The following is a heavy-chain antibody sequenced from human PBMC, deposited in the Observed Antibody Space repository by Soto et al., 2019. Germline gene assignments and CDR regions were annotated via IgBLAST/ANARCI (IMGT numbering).Heavy chain of an antibody. CDR1: GFTFSSYA. CDR2: ISYDGSNK. J-gene: IGHJ6*02. Sequence: QVQLVESGGGVVQPGRSLRLSCAASGFTFSSYAMHWVRQAPGKGLEWVAVISYDGSNKYYADSVKGRFTISRDNSKNTLYLKMNSLRAEDTAVYYCARDLTIHGDIVVVVAAAQGSRAPINGSTARPNMDVWGQGTTVTVSS. V-gene: IGHV3-30-3*01. CDR3: ARDLTIHGDIVVVVAAAQGSRAPINGSTARPNMDV. D-gene: IGHD2-15*01.